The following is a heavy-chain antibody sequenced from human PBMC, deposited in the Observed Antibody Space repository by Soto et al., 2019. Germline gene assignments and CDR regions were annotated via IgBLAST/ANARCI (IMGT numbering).Heavy chain of an antibody. V-gene: IGHV1-69*12. D-gene: IGHD5-18*01. Sequence: QVQLVQSGAEVKKPESSVKVSCKAPGGTFSTYAISGVRQAPGQGLEWMGGIIPMFGTANYAQRFQDRVTLTADESTNTGYMELSSSRSEYTAVYFCASGIQLWLRRINNGYSGWGQGTLVTGSS. J-gene: IGHJ4*02. CDR2: IIPMFGTA. CDR3: ASGIQLWLRRINNGYSG. CDR1: GGTFSTYA.